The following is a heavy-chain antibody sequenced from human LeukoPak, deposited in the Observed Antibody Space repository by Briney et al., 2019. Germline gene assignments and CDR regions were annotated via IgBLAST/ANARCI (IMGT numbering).Heavy chain of an antibody. CDR1: GFTFSSYA. Sequence: GGSLRLSCAASGFTFSSYAMHWVRQAPGKGLEWVAVISYDGSNKYYADSVKGRFTISRDNSKNTLYLQMNSLRAEDTAVYYCARAPANYFGELLSPFDYWGQGTLVTVSS. J-gene: IGHJ4*02. CDR3: ARAPANYFGELLSPFDY. D-gene: IGHD3-10*01. CDR2: ISYDGSNK. V-gene: IGHV3-30-3*01.